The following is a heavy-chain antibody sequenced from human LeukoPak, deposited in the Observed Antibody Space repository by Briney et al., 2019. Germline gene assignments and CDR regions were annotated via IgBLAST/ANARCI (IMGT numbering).Heavy chain of an antibody. V-gene: IGHV4-30-4*01. CDR2: IYYSGST. D-gene: IGHD4-17*01. Sequence: SQTLSLTCTVSGGSISSGDYCWSWIRQPPGKGLEWIGYIYYSGSTYYNPSLKSRVTISVDTSKNQFSLKLSSVTAADTAVYYCARHLAHGDHPLNYWGQGTLVTVSS. CDR1: GGSISSGDYC. J-gene: IGHJ4*02. CDR3: ARHLAHGDHPLNY.